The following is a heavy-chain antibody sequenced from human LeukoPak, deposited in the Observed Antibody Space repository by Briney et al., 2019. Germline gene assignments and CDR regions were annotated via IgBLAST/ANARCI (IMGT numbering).Heavy chain of an antibody. D-gene: IGHD3-10*01. CDR2: IKGDGSEK. Sequence: GGSLRLSCAASGFTFNNAWMNWVRQAPGKGLEWVANIKGDGSEKFYVDSVKGRFTISRDNAKNSLYLQMNSLRAEDTAVYYCARDFGGVWGQGTTVTVSS. V-gene: IGHV3-7*03. CDR3: ARDFGGV. J-gene: IGHJ6*02. CDR1: GFTFNNAW.